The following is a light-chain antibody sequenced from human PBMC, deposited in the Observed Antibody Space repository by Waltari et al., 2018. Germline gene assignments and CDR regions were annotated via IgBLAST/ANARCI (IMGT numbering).Light chain of an antibody. CDR3: QQYHSSPS. CDR2: WAS. J-gene: IGKJ5*01. Sequence: DIVMTQSPDSLAVSLGERATINCKSSQSVLYTSNNKNYLAWYQQKPGKPPKLPIYWASTLVSGVPGRFSGSGSGTDFTLTISSLQAEDVAVYHCQQYHSSPSFGQGTRLEIK. CDR1: QSVLYTSNNKNY. V-gene: IGKV4-1*01.